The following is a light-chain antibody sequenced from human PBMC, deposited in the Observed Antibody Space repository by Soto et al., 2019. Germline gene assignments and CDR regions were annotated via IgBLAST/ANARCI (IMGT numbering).Light chain of an antibody. CDR2: AAS. V-gene: IGKV1-39*01. CDR1: QSISSY. Sequence: DIQMTQSPSSLSASVGDRVTITCRASQSISSYLNWYQQKPGKAPKLLIYAASSLQSGVPSRFSGSGSGTDFTLTISSLQPDDFATYYCQQYSSYPTFGQGTKVDIK. J-gene: IGKJ1*01. CDR3: QQYSSYPT.